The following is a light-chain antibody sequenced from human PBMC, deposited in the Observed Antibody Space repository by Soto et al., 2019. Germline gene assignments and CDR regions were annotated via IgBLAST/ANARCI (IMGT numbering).Light chain of an antibody. V-gene: IGKV1-9*01. J-gene: IGKJ4*01. CDR2: EES. Sequence: DIHLTQSPSSLSASVGDRVTITCRASQAITNNLAWYQQKPGNPPRLLIYEESTLHSGVPSRFSGRKVGTQFILTIDRLQPEDFATYYCQQVKSYPSTFGGGTKV. CDR3: QQVKSYPST. CDR1: QAITNN.